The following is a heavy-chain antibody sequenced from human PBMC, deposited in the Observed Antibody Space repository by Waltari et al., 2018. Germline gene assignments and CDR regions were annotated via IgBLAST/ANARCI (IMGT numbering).Heavy chain of an antibody. CDR2: FNPNSGGT. Sequence: QVQLVQSGAEVKKPGASVKVSCKASGYTFTGYYMHWVRQAPGQGLEWMGRFNPNSGGTNYAQKFQGRVTMTRDTSISTAYMELSRLRSDDTAVYYCARVGGITIFGVARYYFDYWGQGTLVTVSS. J-gene: IGHJ4*02. CDR1: GYTFTGYY. CDR3: ARVGGITIFGVARYYFDY. D-gene: IGHD3-3*01. V-gene: IGHV1-2*06.